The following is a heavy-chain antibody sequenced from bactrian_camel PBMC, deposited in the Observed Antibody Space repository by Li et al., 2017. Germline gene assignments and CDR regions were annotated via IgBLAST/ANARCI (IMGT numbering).Heavy chain of an antibody. CDR2: ITVPGGYP. J-gene: IGHJ4*01. D-gene: IGHD1*01. CDR1: GLSFRRAE. CDR3: AAEGSPDLEYIDDHICSYNY. Sequence: VQLVESGGDSVQAGETLTPSCTASGLSFRRAEMAWYRQAPGNGLEWVSSITVPGGYPYYADSVKGRFTLSRGNAQNTVYLQMNGLKPEDTAMYYCAAEGSPDLEYIDDHICSYNYWGQGTQVTVS. V-gene: IGHV3S40*01.